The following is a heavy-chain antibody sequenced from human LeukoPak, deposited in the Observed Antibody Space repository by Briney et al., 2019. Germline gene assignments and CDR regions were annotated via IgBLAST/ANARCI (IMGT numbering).Heavy chain of an antibody. CDR2: IKQHGSEK. D-gene: IGHD6-19*01. CDR3: ARDSEAVAGTGSAFDI. J-gene: IGHJ3*02. V-gene: IGHV3-7*01. CDR1: GGSISSYY. Sequence: ETLSLTCTVSGGSISSYYWSWIRQPPGKGLEWVANIKQHGSEKYYVDSVKGRFTISRDNAKNSLYLQMNSLRAEDTAVYYCARDSEAVAGTGSAFDIWGQGTMVTVSS.